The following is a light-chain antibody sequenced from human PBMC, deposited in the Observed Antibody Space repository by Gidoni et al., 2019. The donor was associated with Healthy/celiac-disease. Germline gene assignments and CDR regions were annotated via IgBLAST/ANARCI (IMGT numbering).Light chain of an antibody. Sequence: QSVLTPPPSVSGAPGQRVTISCTGSSSNIGAGYDVHGYQQLPGTAPKLLIYGNSNRPSGVPDRFSGSKSGTSASLAITGLQAEDEADYYCQSYDSSLSASVVFGGGTKLTVL. CDR3: QSYDSSLSASVV. J-gene: IGLJ2*01. CDR2: GNS. CDR1: SSNIGAGYD. V-gene: IGLV1-40*01.